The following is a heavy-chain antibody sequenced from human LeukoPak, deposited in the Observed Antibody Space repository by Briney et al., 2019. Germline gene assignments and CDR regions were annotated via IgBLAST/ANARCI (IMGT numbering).Heavy chain of an antibody. D-gene: IGHD2/OR15-2a*01. Sequence: PSETLSLTCAVSGGSISDSNWWNWVRQPPGKGLEWIGEIDHRRSTNYNPSLRSRVTISIDKSKNQFSLKVTSVTAAGTPVYYCATTLTYTYMDVWGKGTTVTVSS. CDR2: IDHRRST. J-gene: IGHJ6*03. V-gene: IGHV4-4*02. CDR3: ATTLTYTYMDV. CDR1: GGSISDSNW.